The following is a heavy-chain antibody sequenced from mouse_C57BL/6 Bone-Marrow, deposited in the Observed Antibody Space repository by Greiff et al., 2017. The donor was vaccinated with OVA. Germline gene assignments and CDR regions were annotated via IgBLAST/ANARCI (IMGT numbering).Heavy chain of an antibody. D-gene: IGHD1-1*01. Sequence: DVMLVESGGGLVKPGGSLKLSCAASGFTFSSYAMSWVPQTPEKRLEWVATISDGGSYTYYPDNVKGRFTISRDNAKNNLYLQMSHLKSEDTAMYYCARDALYYGSSYWYFDVWGTGTTVTVSS. CDR2: ISDGGSYT. J-gene: IGHJ1*03. V-gene: IGHV5-4*01. CDR1: GFTFSSYA. CDR3: ARDALYYGSSYWYFDV.